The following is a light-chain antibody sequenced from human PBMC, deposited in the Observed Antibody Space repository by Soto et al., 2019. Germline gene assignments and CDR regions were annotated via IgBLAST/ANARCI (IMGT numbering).Light chain of an antibody. CDR2: EVS. J-gene: IGLJ1*01. V-gene: IGLV2-14*01. CDR3: TSYTSKTTPYV. Sequence: QSALTQPASVSGSPGQSITISCTGTSSDVGGYNYVSWYQQHPGKAPKLIIYEVSNRPSGVSNRFSGPKSGNTASLTISGLQAEDEADYYCTSYTSKTTPYVFGTGTKVTVL. CDR1: SSDVGGYNY.